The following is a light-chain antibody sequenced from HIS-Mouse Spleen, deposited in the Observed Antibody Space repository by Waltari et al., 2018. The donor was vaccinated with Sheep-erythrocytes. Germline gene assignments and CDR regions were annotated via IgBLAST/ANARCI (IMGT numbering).Light chain of an antibody. V-gene: IGLV2-11*01. CDR2: DVS. CDR1: SSDVGGYNY. J-gene: IGLJ1*01. Sequence: QSVLTQPRSVSGSPGQSVTISCTGTSSDVGGYNYVSWYQQHPDKAPKLMIYDVSKRPSGVPDRFSGSKSGNTASLTISGLQAEDEADYYCCSYAGSYNHVFATGTKVTVL. CDR3: CSYAGSYNHV.